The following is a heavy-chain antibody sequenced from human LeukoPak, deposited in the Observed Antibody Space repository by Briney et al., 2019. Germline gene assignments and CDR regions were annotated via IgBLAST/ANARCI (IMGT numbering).Heavy chain of an antibody. V-gene: IGHV4-31*03. CDR2: IYYSGST. J-gene: IGHJ5*02. CDR3: ARQVDCSSTSCYLEGTGWFDP. Sequence: PSETLSLTCTVSGGSISSGGYYWSWIRQHPGKGLEWIGYIYYSGSTYYNPSLKSRVTISVDTSKNQFSLKLSSVTAADTAVYYCARQVDCSSTSCYLEGTGWFDPWGQGTLVTVSS. CDR1: GGSISSGGYY. D-gene: IGHD2-2*01.